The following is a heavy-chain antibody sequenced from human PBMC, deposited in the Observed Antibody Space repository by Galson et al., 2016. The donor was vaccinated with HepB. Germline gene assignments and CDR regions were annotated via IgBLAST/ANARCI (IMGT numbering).Heavy chain of an antibody. Sequence: ETLSLTCGVSGGSFNTYYWSWIRQSPGKGLEWIGEINHSGFTKYNPSLKSRVTISVDTSKNQFSLELTSMTAADTAVYYCAGVVVAATNWIDPWGQGTLVTVSS. CDR1: GGSFNTYY. V-gene: IGHV4-34*01. CDR3: AGVVVAATNWIDP. J-gene: IGHJ5*02. CDR2: INHSGFT. D-gene: IGHD2-15*01.